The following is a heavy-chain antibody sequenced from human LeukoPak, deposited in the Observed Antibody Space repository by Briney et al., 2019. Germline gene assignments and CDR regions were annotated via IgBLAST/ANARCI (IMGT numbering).Heavy chain of an antibody. CDR1: GYSFTSHW. CDR3: ARRADCSGGNCYPYYFDY. J-gene: IGHJ4*02. Sequence: VESLKISCKGSGYSFTSHWIAWVRQMPGKGLEWMAIIYPGDTDIRYSPSFQGQVTISADKSISTAYLQWSSLKASDTAMYYCARRADCSGGNCYPYYFDYWGQGTLVTVSS. V-gene: IGHV5-51*01. CDR2: IYPGDTDI. D-gene: IGHD2-15*01.